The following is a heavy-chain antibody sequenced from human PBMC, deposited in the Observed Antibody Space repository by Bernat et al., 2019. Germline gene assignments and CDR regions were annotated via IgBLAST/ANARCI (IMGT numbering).Heavy chain of an antibody. J-gene: IGHJ6*02. V-gene: IGHV4-31*03. Sequence: QVQLQESGPGLVKPSQTLSLTCTVSGGPISSGGYYWSWIRQHPGKSLEWIGYIYYSGSTYYNPSLKSRVTISVDTSKNQFSLKLSSVTAADTAVYYCARDQQRLVRGLYYYYGMDVWGRGTTVTVS. CDR2: IYYSGST. CDR1: GGPISSGGYY. D-gene: IGHD6-13*01. CDR3: ARDQQRLVRGLYYYYGMDV.